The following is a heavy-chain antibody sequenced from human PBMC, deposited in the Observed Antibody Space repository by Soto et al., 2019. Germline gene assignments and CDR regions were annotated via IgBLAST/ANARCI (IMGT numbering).Heavy chain of an antibody. J-gene: IGHJ4*02. CDR1: GDSIRTSY. D-gene: IGHD5-12*01. Sequence: PSETLSLTCTVSGDSIRTSYWSWIRQPPGKGLEWIGYIYYSGSTNYNPSLKSRVTISVDTSKNQFSLKLSSVTAADTAVYYCARGGIGWLQFDYFDYWGQGTLVTVSS. CDR2: IYYSGST. V-gene: IGHV4-59*01. CDR3: ARGGIGWLQFDYFDY.